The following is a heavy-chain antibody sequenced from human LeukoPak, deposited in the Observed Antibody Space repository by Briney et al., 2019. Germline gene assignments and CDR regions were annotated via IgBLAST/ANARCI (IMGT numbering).Heavy chain of an antibody. CDR2: IYHSGST. D-gene: IGHD5-24*01. J-gene: IGHJ6*03. CDR3: ARGPLSRDGYKGSGPFYYYYMDV. CDR1: GYSISSGYY. V-gene: IGHV4-38-2*01. Sequence: PSETLSLTCAVAGYSISSGYYWGWIRQPPGKGLEWIGSIYHSGSTNYNPSLKSRVTISVDTSKNQFSLKLSSVTAADTAVYYCARGPLSRDGYKGSGPFYYYYMDVWGKGTTVTVSS.